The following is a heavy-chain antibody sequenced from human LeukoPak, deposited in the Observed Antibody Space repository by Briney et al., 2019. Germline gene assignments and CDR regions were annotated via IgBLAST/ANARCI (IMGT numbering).Heavy chain of an antibody. V-gene: IGHV3-30*02. CDR3: AKGGTSTWELANFDY. Sequence: GGSLRLSCAASGFTFSSYGMHWVRQAPGKGLEWVAFIRYDGSNKYYADSVKGRFTISRDNSKNTLYLQMNSLRAEDTAVYYCAKGGTSTWELANFDYWGQGTLVTVSS. J-gene: IGHJ4*02. CDR2: IRYDGSNK. CDR1: GFTFSSYG. D-gene: IGHD1-26*01.